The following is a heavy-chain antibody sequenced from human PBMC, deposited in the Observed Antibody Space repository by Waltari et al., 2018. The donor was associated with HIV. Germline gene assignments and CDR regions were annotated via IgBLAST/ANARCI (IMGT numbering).Heavy chain of an antibody. V-gene: IGHV4-39*01. CDR2: ISSSGSS. Sequence: QLQLQESGPGLVKPSETLSLTCIVSGGSISSSRPSWGWLRQPPGKGLEWLATISSSGSSFYNPSLKSRLTISVDTSKNRFSLRLSSVTAADTAVYYCARHLNHGHDYVWGSYRPFDYWGQGTLVTVSS. J-gene: IGHJ4*02. CDR1: GGSISSSRPS. D-gene: IGHD3-16*02. CDR3: ARHLNHGHDYVWGSYRPFDY.